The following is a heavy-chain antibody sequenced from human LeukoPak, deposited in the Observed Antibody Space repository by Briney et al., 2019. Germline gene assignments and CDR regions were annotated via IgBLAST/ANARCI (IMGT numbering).Heavy chain of an antibody. Sequence: PSETLSLTCAVYGGSFSGYYWSWIRQPPGKGLEWIGEINHSGSTNYNPSLKSRVTISVDTSKNQFSLKLSSVTAADTAVYYCARWKPGVSFPSSIAARRRGGPFDPWGQGTLVTVSS. CDR2: INHSGST. J-gene: IGHJ5*02. CDR1: GGSFSGYY. V-gene: IGHV4-34*01. D-gene: IGHD6-6*01. CDR3: ARWKPGVSFPSSIAARRRGGPFDP.